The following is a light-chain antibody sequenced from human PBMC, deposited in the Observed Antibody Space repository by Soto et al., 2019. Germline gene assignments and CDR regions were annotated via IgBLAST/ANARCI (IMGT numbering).Light chain of an antibody. Sequence: QSVLTQPASVSGSPGTALTISCTQASSDVGGYNYVSWYQQHPGKAPKLMIYDVSNRPSGVSDRFSGSKSGNTASLTISGLQAEDEADFYCSSYTSTYTYLCATGPKVTV. CDR1: SSDVGGYNY. V-gene: IGLV2-14*01. CDR3: SSYTSTYTYL. J-gene: IGLJ1*01. CDR2: DVS.